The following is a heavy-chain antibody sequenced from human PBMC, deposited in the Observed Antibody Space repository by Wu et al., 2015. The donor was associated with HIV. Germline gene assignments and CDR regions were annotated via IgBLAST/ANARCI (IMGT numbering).Heavy chain of an antibody. D-gene: IGHD6-19*01. CDR2: ISAYNGNT. Sequence: QVQLVQSGAEVKKPGASVKVSCRASGYTFTSYGISWVRQAPGQGLEWMGWISAYNGNTKYAQKLQGRVTMTTDTSTSTAYMELRSLRSDDTAVYYCARDSRISGGYGAVAGTDWFDPWGQGTLVTVSS. V-gene: IGHV1-18*01. J-gene: IGHJ5*02. CDR1: GYTFTSYG. CDR3: ARDSRISGGYGAVAGTDWFDP.